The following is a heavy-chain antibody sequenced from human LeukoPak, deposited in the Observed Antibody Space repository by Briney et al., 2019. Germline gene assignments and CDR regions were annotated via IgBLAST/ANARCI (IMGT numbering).Heavy chain of an antibody. Sequence: QSGGSLRLSCIASGFTFSNNAMSWVRQAPGKGLQWVSAISGDGGGTYYADSVKGRFTISRDNFKNTLYLEMNSLRAEDTALYYCAKYQNYYDSSGFYFAFDIWGQGTMVTVSS. CDR3: AKYQNYYDSSGFYFAFDI. J-gene: IGHJ3*02. D-gene: IGHD3-22*01. CDR1: GFTFSNNA. CDR2: ISGDGGGT. V-gene: IGHV3-23*01.